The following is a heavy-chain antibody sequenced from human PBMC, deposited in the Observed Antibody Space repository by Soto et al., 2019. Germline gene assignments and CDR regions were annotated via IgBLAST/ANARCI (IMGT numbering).Heavy chain of an antibody. V-gene: IGHV1-46*03. CDR3: SRVDPGETSPFDH. CDR1: GYTFTSHH. Sequence: ASVKVSCKASGYTFTSHHIHWVRQAPGQGLEWMGWINPFDGSRMFAQSFQGRVTMTRDTSTSTVYMEVSSLRSEDTAVYYCSRVDPGETSPFDHWGQGTLVTVSS. J-gene: IGHJ4*02. D-gene: IGHD3-10*01. CDR2: INPFDGSR.